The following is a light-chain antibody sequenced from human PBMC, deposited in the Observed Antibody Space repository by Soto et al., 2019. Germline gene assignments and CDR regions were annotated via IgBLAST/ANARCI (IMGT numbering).Light chain of an antibody. V-gene: IGLV7-46*01. CDR1: TGPVTSGHY. J-gene: IGLJ1*01. CDR2: DTD. CDR3: LLSYHGGPYV. Sequence: QAVVTQEPSVTVSPGGTVTLTCDSSTGPVTSGHYPYWFQQKPGQAPTTLIFDTDKRHSWTPARFSGARLGGKAALTLSGAPPDDVAEYYCLLSYHGGPYVFGTGTKLTVL.